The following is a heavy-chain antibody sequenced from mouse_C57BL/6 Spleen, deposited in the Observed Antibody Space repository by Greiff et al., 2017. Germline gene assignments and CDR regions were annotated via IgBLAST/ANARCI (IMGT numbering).Heavy chain of an antibody. J-gene: IGHJ2*01. CDR2: INPSNGGT. D-gene: IGHD1-1*01. CDR3: ARGGGHYDGVFDY. CDR1: GYTFTSYW. Sequence: QVQLQQPGTELVKPGASVKLSCKASGYTFTSYWMHWVKQRPGQGLEWIGNINPSNGGTNYNEKFKSKATLTVDKSSSTAYMQLSSLTSEDSAVYDCARGGGHYDGVFDYWGQGTTLTVSS. V-gene: IGHV1-53*01.